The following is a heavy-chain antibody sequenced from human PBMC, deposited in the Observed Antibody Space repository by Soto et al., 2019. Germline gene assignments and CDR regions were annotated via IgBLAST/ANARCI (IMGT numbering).Heavy chain of an antibody. D-gene: IGHD3-10*01. Sequence: QVRLVQSGAEVKKPGATVKVSFKASGYTFTSYGISWVRQAPGQGREWMGWISAYNGNTNYAQKLQGRVTMTTDTSTSTAYMELRSLRSDDTAVYYCARRIGEFFGYYYYYIDVWGKGTTVTVSS. V-gene: IGHV1-18*01. CDR3: ARRIGEFFGYYYYYIDV. CDR2: ISAYNGNT. CDR1: GYTFTSYG. J-gene: IGHJ6*03.